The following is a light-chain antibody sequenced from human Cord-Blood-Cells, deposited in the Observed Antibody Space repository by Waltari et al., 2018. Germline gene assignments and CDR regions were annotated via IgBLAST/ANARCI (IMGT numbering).Light chain of an antibody. CDR1: STDVGCYNL. V-gene: IGLV2-23*02. CDR2: EVS. J-gene: IGLJ3*02. Sequence: QSALTPPASVSGSSGQSITISCTGTSTDVGCYNLFSWYQQHPGKAPKLMIYEVSKRPSGVSNRFSGSKSGNTASLTISGLQAEDEADYYCCSYAGSSTWVFGGGTKLTVL. CDR3: CSYAGSSTWV.